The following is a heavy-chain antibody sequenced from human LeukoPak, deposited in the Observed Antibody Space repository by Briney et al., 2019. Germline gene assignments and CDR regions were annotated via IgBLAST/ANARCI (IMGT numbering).Heavy chain of an antibody. CDR3: ARVRYNSGGLIDL. Sequence: AGSLGLSCAASGFTLSSYCMHWVRQVPGKGLVWVARINGDVSDPTYADSVKGRFTISRDNAKNTLYLQMNSLRAKDTALYYCARVRYNSGGLIDLWGQGTLVTVSS. V-gene: IGHV3-74*01. J-gene: IGHJ5*02. CDR1: GFTLSSYC. D-gene: IGHD1-1*01. CDR2: INGDVSDP.